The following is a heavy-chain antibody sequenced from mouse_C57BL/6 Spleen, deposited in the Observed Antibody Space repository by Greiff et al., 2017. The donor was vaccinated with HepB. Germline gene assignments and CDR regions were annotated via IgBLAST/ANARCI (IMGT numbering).Heavy chain of an antibody. CDR1: GFSLTSYG. CDR3: ARKRTMVTHYYAMDY. CDR2: IWSGGST. J-gene: IGHJ4*01. V-gene: IGHV2-2*01. D-gene: IGHD2-2*01. Sequence: VQLQQSGPGLVQPSQSLSITCTVSGFSLTSYGVHWVRQSPGKGLEWLGVIWSGGSTDYNAAFISRLSISKDNSKSQVFFKMNSLQADDTAIYYCARKRTMVTHYYAMDYWGQGTSVTVSS.